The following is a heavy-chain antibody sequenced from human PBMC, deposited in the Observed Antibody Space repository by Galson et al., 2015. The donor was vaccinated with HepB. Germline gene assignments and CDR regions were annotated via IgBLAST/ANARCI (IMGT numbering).Heavy chain of an antibody. Sequence: LSLTCAVYGGSFSGYYWSWIRQPPGKGLEWIGEINHSGSTNYNPSLKSRVSISVDTSKNQFSLKLTSVTAADTAVYYCARVVPTVTTNYYYGMDVWGQGTTVTVSS. V-gene: IGHV4-34*01. CDR3: ARVVPTVTTNYYYGMDV. J-gene: IGHJ6*02. D-gene: IGHD4-17*01. CDR1: GGSFSGYY. CDR2: INHSGST.